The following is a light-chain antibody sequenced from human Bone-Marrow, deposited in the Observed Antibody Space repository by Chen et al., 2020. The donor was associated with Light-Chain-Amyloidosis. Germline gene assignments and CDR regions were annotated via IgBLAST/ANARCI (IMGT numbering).Light chain of an antibody. V-gene: IGKV3-20*01. CDR1: QTISSNY. CDR3: QQYGTSPLT. Sequence: EIVLTQSPGTLSLSPGEGANLSCRASQTISSNYLTWYQHKFGQAPRVLIYGSSSRATGIPDRFTGSGSGTDFTLTINRLEPEDFAMYYCQQYGTSPLTFGGGTKVEIK. CDR2: GSS. J-gene: IGKJ4*01.